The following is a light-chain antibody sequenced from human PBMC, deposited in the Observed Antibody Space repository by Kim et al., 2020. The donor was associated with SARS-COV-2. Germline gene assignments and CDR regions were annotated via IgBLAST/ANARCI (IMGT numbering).Light chain of an antibody. CDR3: QQRESWPLT. J-gene: IGKJ4*01. CDR1: QSVGDF. Sequence: LSPWERATLSCWASQSVGDFLAWYQQKPGQSPRLVIYDAVNRATGVPDRFRGSGSGTDFTLTITSLEPEDFAVYYCQQRESWPLTFGGGTKVDIK. V-gene: IGKV3-11*01. CDR2: DAV.